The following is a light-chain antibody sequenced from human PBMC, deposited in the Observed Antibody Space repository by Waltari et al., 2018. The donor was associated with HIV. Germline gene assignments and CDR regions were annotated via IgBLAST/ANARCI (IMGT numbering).Light chain of an antibody. Sequence: QSVLTQPPSASETPGQRVTISCSGSSSNIGSHYVYWYQHLPGTAPKLLIYRNNQRPSGVPDRFSGSKSGTSASLAISGLRYEDEADYYCAAWGDSLTSFVFGTGTKVTVL. CDR1: SSNIGSHY. J-gene: IGLJ1*01. CDR2: RNN. CDR3: AAWGDSLTSFV. V-gene: IGLV1-47*01.